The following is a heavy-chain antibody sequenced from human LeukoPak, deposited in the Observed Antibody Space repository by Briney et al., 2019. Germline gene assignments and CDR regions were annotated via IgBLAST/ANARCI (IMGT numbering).Heavy chain of an antibody. Sequence: GGSLRLSCAASGFTFSDYYMSWIRQAPGKGLEWVSYISSSGSTIYYADSVKGRFTISRDNAKNSLYLHMSSLSARDTAVYYCARVRRYCSGGSCPMYYWGQGTLVTVSS. CDR3: ARVRRYCSGGSCPMYY. CDR2: ISSSGSTI. D-gene: IGHD2-15*01. V-gene: IGHV3-11*01. CDR1: GFTFSDYY. J-gene: IGHJ4*02.